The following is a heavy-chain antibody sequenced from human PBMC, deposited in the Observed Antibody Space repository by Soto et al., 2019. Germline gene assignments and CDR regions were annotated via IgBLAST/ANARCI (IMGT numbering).Heavy chain of an antibody. D-gene: IGHD3-3*01. V-gene: IGHV1-2*02. CDR3: ARDQVLRGSGYDCMDV. CDR2: INPNSGST. J-gene: IGHJ6*03. Sequence: ASVKVSCKASGYTFTGYSMHWVRQAPGKRLEWMGWINPNSGSTNYSQKFQGRVTITRDTSTSTAYMELSRLRSEDTAVYYCARDQVLRGSGYDCMDVWGKGTTVTVSS. CDR1: GYTFTGYS.